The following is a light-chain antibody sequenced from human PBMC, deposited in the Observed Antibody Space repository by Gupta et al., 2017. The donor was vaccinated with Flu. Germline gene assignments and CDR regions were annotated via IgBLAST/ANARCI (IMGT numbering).Light chain of an antibody. J-gene: IGKJ4*01. CDR1: QDIRNT. CDR2: NVS. V-gene: IGKV1-6*01. CDR3: RHDYNYPLT. Sequence: AIQMTQSPSSLSASVGDRVTITCRASQDIRNTLGWYQQKPGKAPKLLMYNVSTLQSGVPSRFSGSGSGTDFTLIISSLQPEDLATYYCRHDYNYPLTFGGGTKVEIK.